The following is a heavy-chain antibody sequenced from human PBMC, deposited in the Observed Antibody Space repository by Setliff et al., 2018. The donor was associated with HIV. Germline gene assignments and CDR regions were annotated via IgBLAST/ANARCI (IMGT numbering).Heavy chain of an antibody. CDR1: GFTFSSYA. Sequence: LRLSCAASGFTFSSYAMHWVRQAPGKGLEWVALISFDGSNKYYRDSVKGRFTISRDNSKDILYVQMNSLRPDDTAVYYCARDPDTSGWYGHFDYWGQGTPVTVTS. D-gene: IGHD6-19*01. V-gene: IGHV3-30*04. J-gene: IGHJ4*02. CDR2: ISFDGSNK. CDR3: ARDPDTSGWYGHFDY.